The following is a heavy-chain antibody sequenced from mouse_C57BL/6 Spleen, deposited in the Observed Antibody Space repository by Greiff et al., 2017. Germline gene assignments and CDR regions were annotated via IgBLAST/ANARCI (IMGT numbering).Heavy chain of an antibody. D-gene: IGHD2-4*01. CDR1: GYTFTSYG. CDR3: ARSDYDGRNYFDY. Sequence: QVQLQQSGAELARPGASVKLSCKASGYTFTSYGISWVKQRTGQGLEWIGEIYPRSGNTYYNEKFKGKATLTADKSSSTAYMELRSLTSEDSAVYVCARSDYDGRNYFDYWGKGTTLTVSS. V-gene: IGHV1-81*01. J-gene: IGHJ2*01. CDR2: IYPRSGNT.